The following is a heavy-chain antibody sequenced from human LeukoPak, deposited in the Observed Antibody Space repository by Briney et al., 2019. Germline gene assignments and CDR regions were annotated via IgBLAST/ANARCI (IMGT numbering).Heavy chain of an antibody. Sequence: GGSLRLSCAASGFTFDDYAMHWVRQAPGKGLEWASLISGDGGSTYYADSVKGRFTISRDNGKNSLYLQMNSLRTEDTALYYCAKDIGTTGTTGWFDPWGQGTLVTVSS. J-gene: IGHJ5*02. CDR3: AKDIGTTGTTGWFDP. CDR2: ISGDGGST. CDR1: GFTFDDYA. D-gene: IGHD1-1*01. V-gene: IGHV3-43*02.